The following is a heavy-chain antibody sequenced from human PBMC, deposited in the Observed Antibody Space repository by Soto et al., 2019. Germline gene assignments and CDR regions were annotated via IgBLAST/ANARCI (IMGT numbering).Heavy chain of an antibody. D-gene: IGHD3-10*01. V-gene: IGHV4-59*01. CDR1: GDSMSGFY. J-gene: IGHJ4*02. CDR3: ARFRRNYFDY. CDR2: INYVGRTS. Sequence: SETLSLTCTVSGDSMSGFYWSWIRQTPGKGLEWIGYINYVGRTSYYSPSLQSRVTISLDSSKNQFSLILSSVTAADTAVFFCARFRRNYFDYWGQGTQVTVS.